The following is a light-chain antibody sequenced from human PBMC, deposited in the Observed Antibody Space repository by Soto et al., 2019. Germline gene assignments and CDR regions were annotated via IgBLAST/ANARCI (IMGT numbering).Light chain of an antibody. CDR3: QHRSISPFT. Sequence: EIVLTQSPATLSLSPGERATLSCRASQSVSSYLAWYQQKPGQAPGLLVYDASNRASGIPARFSGSGSGTDFTLTISSLEPEDFAVYYCQHRSISPFTFGGGTKVVIK. V-gene: IGKV3-11*01. J-gene: IGKJ4*01. CDR2: DAS. CDR1: QSVSSY.